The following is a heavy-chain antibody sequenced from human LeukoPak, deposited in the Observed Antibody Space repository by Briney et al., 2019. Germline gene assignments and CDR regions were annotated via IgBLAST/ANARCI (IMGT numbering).Heavy chain of an antibody. V-gene: IGHV7-4-1*01. D-gene: IGHD2-2*01. Sequence: GASVKVSCKASGYSLTNYDMNWVRQAPGQGLEWMGWINTDTGNPTYAQGFTRRLVFSLDTSASTAYYCARTLFGDQYQLLHNWFDPWGQGTLVTVSS. CDR3: WFDP. CDR1: GYSLTNYD. CDR2: INTDTGNP. J-gene: IGHJ5*02.